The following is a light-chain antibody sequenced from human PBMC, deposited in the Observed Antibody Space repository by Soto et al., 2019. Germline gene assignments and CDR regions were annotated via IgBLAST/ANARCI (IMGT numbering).Light chain of an antibody. V-gene: IGKV2D-29*01. CDR1: QSLLYRDGRTY. CDR2: DVS. Sequence: EIVLTQTPLSLSVTPGQAASISCKSTQSLLYRDGRTYFYWYLQKPGQPPQLLIYDVSHRFSGVPDMFSGSASETDFTLKISRVEAEDIGIYYCMQTVKFPWTFGQGTKVEIK. CDR3: MQTVKFPWT. J-gene: IGKJ1*01.